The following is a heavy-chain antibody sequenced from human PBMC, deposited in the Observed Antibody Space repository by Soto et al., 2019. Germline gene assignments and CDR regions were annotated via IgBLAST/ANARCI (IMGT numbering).Heavy chain of an antibody. CDR1: GYTFTTHY. CDR3: AWTYYYDSSGYYYGAFDI. Sequence: ASVKVSCKASGYTFTTHYIHWVRQAPGQGLDWMGVINPSGGSTSYAQKFQGRVTMTTDTSTSTVYLDLSSLRFEDAAVYYCAWTYYYDSSGYYYGAFDIWGQGTMVTVSS. J-gene: IGHJ3*02. CDR2: INPSGGST. D-gene: IGHD3-22*01. V-gene: IGHV1-46*01.